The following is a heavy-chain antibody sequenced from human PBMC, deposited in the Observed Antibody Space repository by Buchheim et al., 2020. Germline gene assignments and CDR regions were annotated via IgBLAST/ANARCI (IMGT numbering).Heavy chain of an antibody. D-gene: IGHD6-19*01. V-gene: IGHV3-30-3*01. CDR2: ISYDGSTK. CDR1: GFTFNNYG. CDR3: ARGSSSGWYGVEY. Sequence: QVQLVESGGGMVQPGRSLRLSCAASGFTFNNYGMHWVRQAPGKGLEWVSVISYDGSTKYYRDSVKGRFTISRDNSKNKLYLQMNSLSPDDTAVYYCARGSSSGWYGVEYWGQGTL. J-gene: IGHJ4*02.